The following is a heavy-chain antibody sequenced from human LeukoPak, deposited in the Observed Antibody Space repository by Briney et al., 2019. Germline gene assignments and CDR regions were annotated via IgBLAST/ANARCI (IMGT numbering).Heavy chain of an antibody. CDR1: GFTLSSYG. Sequence: GGSLRLSCAASGFTLSSYGMHWVRQAPGKGLEWVAVISYDGSNKYYADSVKGRFTISRDNSKNTLYLQMNSLRAEDTAVYYCAKDGDGYNLDYWGQGTLVTVSS. V-gene: IGHV3-30*18. CDR3: AKDGDGYNLDY. CDR2: ISYDGSNK. J-gene: IGHJ4*02. D-gene: IGHD5-24*01.